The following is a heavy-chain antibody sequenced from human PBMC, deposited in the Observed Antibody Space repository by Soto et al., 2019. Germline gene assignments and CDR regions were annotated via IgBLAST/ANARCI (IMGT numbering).Heavy chain of an antibody. CDR1: GFTFDDYA. J-gene: IGHJ4*02. Sequence: EVQLVESGGGLVQPGRSLRLSCAASGFTFDDYAMHWVRQAPGKGLEWVSGISWNSGSIGYADSVKGRFTISRDNAKNALYLQMNSLRGAGTALSFGAKELSGGGQWRGLDYGGQGTLVTVSS. V-gene: IGHV3-9*01. D-gene: IGHD6-19*01. CDR3: AKELSGGGQWRGLDY. CDR2: ISWNSGSI.